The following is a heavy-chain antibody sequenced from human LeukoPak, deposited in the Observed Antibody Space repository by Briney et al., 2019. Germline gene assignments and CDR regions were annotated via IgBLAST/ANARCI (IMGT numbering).Heavy chain of an antibody. D-gene: IGHD3-3*01. Sequence: SETLSLTCTVSGGSISSYYWSWIRQPPGKGLEWIGYIYYSGSTNYNPSLKSRVTISVDTSKNQFSLKLSSVTAADTAVYYCGRVYWSGYYLHWFDPWGQGTLVTVSS. CDR3: GRVYWSGYYLHWFDP. J-gene: IGHJ5*02. CDR2: IYYSGST. CDR1: GGSISSYY. V-gene: IGHV4-59*01.